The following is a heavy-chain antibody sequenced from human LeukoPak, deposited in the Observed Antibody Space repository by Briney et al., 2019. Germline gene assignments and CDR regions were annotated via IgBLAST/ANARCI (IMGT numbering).Heavy chain of an antibody. CDR1: GFTFSDHY. J-gene: IGHJ4*02. D-gene: IGHD5-18*01. Sequence: GGSLRLSCAASGFTFSDHYMSWIRQAEGKGLEWVSHISSSGSTIYYADSVKGRFTISRDNAKNSLYLQMNSLRAEDTAVYYCARDWSTNTAMVLDYWGQGTLVTVSS. CDR2: ISSSGSTI. V-gene: IGHV3-11*01. CDR3: ARDWSTNTAMVLDY.